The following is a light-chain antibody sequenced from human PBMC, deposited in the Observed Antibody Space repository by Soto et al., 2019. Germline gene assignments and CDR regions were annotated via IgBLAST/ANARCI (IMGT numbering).Light chain of an antibody. V-gene: IGKV1-5*03. Sequence: DSQMTQSPSTLSASVGDRVTITCRARQSVTTWLAWYQQKPGKAPKILISKASNLQSAVPSRFSASGSGTEFTLTISSLQPDDFGTFYCQQYDSYPLTFGGGTQVDIK. CDR3: QQYDSYPLT. J-gene: IGKJ4*01. CDR2: KAS. CDR1: QSVTTW.